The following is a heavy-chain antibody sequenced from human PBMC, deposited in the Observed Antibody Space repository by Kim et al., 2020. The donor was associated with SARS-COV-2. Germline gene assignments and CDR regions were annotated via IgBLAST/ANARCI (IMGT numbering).Heavy chain of an antibody. V-gene: IGHV3-11*01. CDR3: ARDGEYDFWSGSMDV. J-gene: IGHJ6*03. D-gene: IGHD3-3*01. Sequence: DSVMGRFTISRDNAKNSLYLQMNGLRAEDTAVYYCARDGEYDFWSGSMDVWGKGTTVTVSS.